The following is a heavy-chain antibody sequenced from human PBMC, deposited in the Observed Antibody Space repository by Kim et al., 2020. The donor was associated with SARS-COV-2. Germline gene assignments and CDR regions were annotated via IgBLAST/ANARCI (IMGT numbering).Heavy chain of an antibody. CDR2: INPNSGGT. D-gene: IGHD4-17*01. CDR3: ARDVTHDYGNNWFDP. V-gene: IGHV1-2*02. CDR1: GYTFTGYY. J-gene: IGHJ5*02. Sequence: ASVKVSCKASGYTFTGYYMHWVRQAPGQGLEWMGWINPNSGGTNYAQKFQGRVTMTRDTSISTAYMELSRLRSDDTAVYYCARDVTHDYGNNWFDPWGQGTLVTVSS.